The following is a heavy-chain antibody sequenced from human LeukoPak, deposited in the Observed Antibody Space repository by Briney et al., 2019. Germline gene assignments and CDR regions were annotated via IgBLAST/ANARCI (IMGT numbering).Heavy chain of an antibody. CDR2: ISGSGGST. D-gene: IGHD3-22*01. CDR1: GFTFSSYA. CDR3: ARGEDSPFDY. V-gene: IGHV3-23*01. J-gene: IGHJ4*02. Sequence: GGSLRLSCAASGFTFSSYAMSWVRQAPGKGLEWVSAISGSGGSTYYADSVKGRFTISRDNAKNSLHLQMNSLRAEDTALYYCARGEDSPFDYWGQGTLVTVSS.